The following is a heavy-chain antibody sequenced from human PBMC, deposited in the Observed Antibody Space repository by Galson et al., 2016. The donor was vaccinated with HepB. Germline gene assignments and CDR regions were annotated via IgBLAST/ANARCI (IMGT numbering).Heavy chain of an antibody. CDR3: AKDYVGGSYLLTHFDF. CDR2: LSGSGAHT. V-gene: IGHV3-23*01. D-gene: IGHD3-16*02. Sequence: SLRLSCAASGFTFSRYAMTWVRQAPGKGLEWVSGLSGSGAHTYYADSVKGRFTISRDNSKNTLYLQMNSLRVEDTAVYYCAKDYVGGSYLLTHFDFWGQGTLVTVS. CDR1: GFTFSRYA. J-gene: IGHJ4*02.